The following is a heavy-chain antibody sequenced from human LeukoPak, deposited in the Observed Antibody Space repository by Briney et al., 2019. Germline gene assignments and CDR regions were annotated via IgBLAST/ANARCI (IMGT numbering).Heavy chain of an antibody. CDR1: GFTFSSSP. Sequence: GGSLRLSCAASGFTFSSSPMGWVRQAPGKGLEWVSSIHAGGSDPFYGDSVQGRFTISRDNSKNTLSLQLNSLRVEDTAVYFCAKGGHHFNPFCYCGQGTLVTVS. CDR2: IHAGGSDP. D-gene: IGHD3-3*01. V-gene: IGHV3-23*01. CDR3: AKGGHHFNPFCY. J-gene: IGHJ4*02.